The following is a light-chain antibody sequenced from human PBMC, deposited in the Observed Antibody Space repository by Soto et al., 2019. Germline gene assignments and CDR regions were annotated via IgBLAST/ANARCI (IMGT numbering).Light chain of an antibody. CDR1: QSVANNY. CDR2: DAS. V-gene: IGKV3-20*01. CDR3: EQYGSTPLT. J-gene: IGKJ4*01. Sequence: EIVLTQSPGTLSLSPGERATLSCRASQSVANNYLAWYQQKPGQAPRFLIYDASSRPTGIPDRFSGSGSGTDFTLTISRLEPEDFAVYYCEQYGSTPLTFGGGTKVEIK.